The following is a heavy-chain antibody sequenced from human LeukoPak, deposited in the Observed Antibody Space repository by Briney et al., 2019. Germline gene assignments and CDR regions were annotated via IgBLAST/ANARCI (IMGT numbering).Heavy chain of an antibody. CDR3: TTDSYLYYYDSSDLSRDAFDI. CDR1: GYSINSGYY. CDR2: IKSKTDYGTT. V-gene: IGHV3-15*01. J-gene: IGHJ3*02. D-gene: IGHD3-22*01. Sequence: MTSETLSLTCTVSGYSINSGYYWGWVRQAPGKGLEWVGRIKSKTDYGTTDYAAPVKGRFTISRDDSKNTLYLQMNSLKTEDTAVYYCTTDSYLYYYDSSDLSRDAFDIWGQGTTVTVSS.